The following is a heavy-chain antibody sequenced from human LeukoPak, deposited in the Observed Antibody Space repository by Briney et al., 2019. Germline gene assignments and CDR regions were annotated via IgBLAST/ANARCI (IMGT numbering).Heavy chain of an antibody. Sequence: ASVKVSCKASGYTFTSYAMNWVRQAPGQGLEWMGWINTNTGNPTYAQGFTGRFVFSLDTSVSTAYLQISSLKAEDTAVYYCASNTRGNCGGDCYPDAFDIWGQGTMVTVSS. CDR3: ASNTRGNCGGDCYPDAFDI. CDR2: INTNTGNP. J-gene: IGHJ3*02. V-gene: IGHV7-4-1*02. D-gene: IGHD2-21*02. CDR1: GYTFTSYA.